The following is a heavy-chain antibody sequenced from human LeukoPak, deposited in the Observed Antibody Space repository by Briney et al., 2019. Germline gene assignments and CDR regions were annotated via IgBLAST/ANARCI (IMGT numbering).Heavy chain of an antibody. J-gene: IGHJ6*04. CDR2: KYHSGST. CDR3: ARGSYGSGSYYYYGMDV. V-gene: IGHV4-30-2*01. D-gene: IGHD3-10*01. CDR1: RCALTPGGLS. Sequence: FQTLSPSPAVSRCALTPGGLSWSLGLQPPGRGLGWGGGKYHSGSTYYNPSLKSRVTISVDRSKNQFSLKLSSVTAADTAVYYCARGSYGSGSYYYYGMDVWGKGTTVTVSS.